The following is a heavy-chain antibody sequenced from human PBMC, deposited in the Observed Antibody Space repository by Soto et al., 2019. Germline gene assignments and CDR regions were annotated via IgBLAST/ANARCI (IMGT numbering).Heavy chain of an antibody. D-gene: IGHD2-2*01. CDR3: ARVYCSTPTCHVQAFDS. Sequence: EVQLVESGGGLAQPGGSLRLSCAASGFTFSSYEMNWVRQAPGKTLEWISYISSGGDSPHYADSVKGRFTISRDNAKNSLYLQMISLRVEDTAVYYCARVYCSTPTCHVQAFDSWGQGTLVTVSS. J-gene: IGHJ4*02. CDR1: GFTFSSYE. CDR2: ISSGGDSP. V-gene: IGHV3-48*03.